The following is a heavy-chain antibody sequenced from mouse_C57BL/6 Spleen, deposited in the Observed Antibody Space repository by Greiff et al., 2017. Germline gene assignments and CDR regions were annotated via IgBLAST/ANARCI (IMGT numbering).Heavy chain of an antibody. D-gene: IGHD1-1*01. CDR2: IHPSDSDT. CDR1: GYTFTSYW. J-gene: IGHJ1*03. Sequence: QLQQPGAELVKPGASVKVSCKASGYTFTSYWMHWVKQRPGQGLEWIGRIHPSDSDTNYNQKFKGKATLTVDKSSSTAYTQLSSLTSEDSAVYYCAMPHYYGSSYGYWYFDVWGTGTTVTVSS. V-gene: IGHV1-74*01. CDR3: AMPHYYGSSYGYWYFDV.